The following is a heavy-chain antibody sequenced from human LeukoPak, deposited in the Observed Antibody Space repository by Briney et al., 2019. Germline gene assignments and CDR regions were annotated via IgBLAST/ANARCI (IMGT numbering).Heavy chain of an antibody. CDR2: INPNSGGT. J-gene: IGHJ4*02. D-gene: IGHD3-16*02. Sequence: ASVKVSCKASGYTFTGYYMHWVRQAPGQGLEWMGWINPNSGGTNYAQKFQGRVTMTRDTSISTAYMELSRLRFDDTAVYYCARFHARLGELSLFVDYWGQGTLVTVSS. CDR3: ARFHARLGELSLFVDY. CDR1: GYTFTGYY. V-gene: IGHV1-2*02.